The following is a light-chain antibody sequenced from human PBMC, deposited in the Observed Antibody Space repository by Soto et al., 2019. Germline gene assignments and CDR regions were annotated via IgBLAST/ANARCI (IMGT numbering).Light chain of an antibody. CDR1: QGIRNY. Sequence: AIQMTQSPSSLSASVGDRVTITCRASQGIRNYLGWYQQKPGKAPKLLIYAASSLQSGVPSRFSVSGSGTDFTLTISSLQPEDFATYYCLQDYNYPYTFGQGTRLEIK. CDR2: AAS. J-gene: IGKJ5*01. CDR3: LQDYNYPYT. V-gene: IGKV1-6*01.